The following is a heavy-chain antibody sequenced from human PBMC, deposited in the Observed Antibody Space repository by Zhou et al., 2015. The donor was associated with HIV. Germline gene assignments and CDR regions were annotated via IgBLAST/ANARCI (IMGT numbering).Heavy chain of an antibody. CDR3: ARDDGYNFKRYYYYGMDV. V-gene: IGHV3-30*02. J-gene: IGHJ6*02. CDR1: GFTFSSYG. Sequence: VQLVESGGGLVQPGGSLRLSCAASGFTFSSYGMHWVRQAPGKGLEWVAFIRYDGSNKYYADSVKGRFTISRDNAKNSLYLQMNSLRDEDTAVYYCARDDGYNFKRYYYYGMDVWGQGP. CDR2: IRYDGSNK. D-gene: IGHD5-24*01.